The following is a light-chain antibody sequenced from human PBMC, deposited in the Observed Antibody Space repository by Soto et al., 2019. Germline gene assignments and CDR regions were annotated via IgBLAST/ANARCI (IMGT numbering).Light chain of an antibody. Sequence: VVMTQSPLSLPVTLGQPASISCRSSQSLLYSDGNTYLNWFQQRPGQSPRRLIYKVSDRDSGVPDRFSGSGSGTDFTLKISRVEAEDVGVYYCMQGTHRPITFGQGTRLEVK. CDR3: MQGTHRPIT. V-gene: IGKV2-30*01. CDR2: KVS. CDR1: QSLLYSDGNTY. J-gene: IGKJ5*01.